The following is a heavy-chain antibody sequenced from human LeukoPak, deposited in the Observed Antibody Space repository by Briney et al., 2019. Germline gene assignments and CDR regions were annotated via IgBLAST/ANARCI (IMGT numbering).Heavy chain of an antibody. V-gene: IGHV4-59*12. CDR1: GDSISSYY. J-gene: IGHJ4*02. CDR3: ARARRQWLVGAHIRGDNPPYHYDY. D-gene: IGHD6-19*01. Sequence: PSETLSLTCTVSGDSISSYYWSWIRQPPGKGLEWIGYIYYSGSTNYNPSLKSRVTISVDTSKNQFSLKLRSVTAADTAVYYCARARRQWLVGAHIRGDNPPYHYDYWGQGILVTVSS. CDR2: IYYSGST.